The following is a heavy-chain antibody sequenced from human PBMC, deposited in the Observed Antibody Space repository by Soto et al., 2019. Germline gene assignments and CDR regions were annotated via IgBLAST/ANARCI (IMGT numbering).Heavy chain of an antibody. CDR3: AAAIGVTESAYFHH. CDR2: IYPSDSDT. Sequence: GESLKISCKGSGFNSKDNWSAWVRKMPGKGLEWMGIIYPSDSDTRYSPSFQGQVTISADKSISTAYLQWTSLKASDTATYYCAAAIGVTESAYFHHWGQGTRVTVSS. J-gene: IGHJ1*01. V-gene: IGHV5-51*01. CDR1: GFNSKDNW. D-gene: IGHD6-19*01.